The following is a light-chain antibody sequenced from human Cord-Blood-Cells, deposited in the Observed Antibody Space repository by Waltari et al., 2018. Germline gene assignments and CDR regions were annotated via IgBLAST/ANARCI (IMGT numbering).Light chain of an antibody. CDR3: GTWDSSLSAGV. CDR1: SPNIGNNY. Sequence: QSVLTQPPSVSAAPGQKVTIPCPGSSPNIGNNYLSLYQQLPGPAPKPLIYDNNKRPSGIPDRFSGSKSGTSATLGITGLQTGDEADYYCGTWDSSLSAGVFGGGTKLTVL. V-gene: IGLV1-51*01. J-gene: IGLJ3*02. CDR2: DNN.